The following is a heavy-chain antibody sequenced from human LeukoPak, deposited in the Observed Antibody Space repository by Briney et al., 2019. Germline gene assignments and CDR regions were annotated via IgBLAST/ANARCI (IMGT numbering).Heavy chain of an antibody. CDR1: GGTFSSYA. D-gene: IGHD6-13*01. J-gene: IGHJ4*02. V-gene: IGHV1-69*04. Sequence: SVKVSCKASGGTFSSYAISWVRQAPGQGLEWMGRIIPILGIANYAQKFQGRVTITADKSTSTAYMELSSLRSVDTAVYYCARMAVAAAGSFDYWGQGTLVTVSS. CDR2: IIPILGIA. CDR3: ARMAVAAAGSFDY.